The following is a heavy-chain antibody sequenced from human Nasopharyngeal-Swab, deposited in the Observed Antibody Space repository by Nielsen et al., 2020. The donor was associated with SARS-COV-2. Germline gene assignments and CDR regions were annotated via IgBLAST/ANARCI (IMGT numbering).Heavy chain of an antibody. CDR1: GGSISSGGYS. V-gene: IGHV4-30-2*01. CDR3: ARCGWGSGSYPYSYYYYMDV. D-gene: IGHD3-10*01. CDR2: IYHSGSP. Sequence: SETLSLTCAVSGGSISSGGYSWSWIRQPPGKGLAWIGYIYHSGSPNYNPSLKSRVTISVDTSKNQFSLKLSSVTAADTAVYYCARCGWGSGSYPYSYYYYMDVWGKGTTVTVSS. J-gene: IGHJ6*03.